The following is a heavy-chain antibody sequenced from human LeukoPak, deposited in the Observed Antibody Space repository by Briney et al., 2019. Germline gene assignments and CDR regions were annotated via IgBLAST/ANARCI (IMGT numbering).Heavy chain of an antibody. CDR1: GFTFSSYW. CDR2: IKRDGSEK. CDR3: ARDADYYDSSGFSS. V-gene: IGHV3-7*01. D-gene: IGHD3-22*01. J-gene: IGHJ5*02. Sequence: GGSLRLSCAASGFTFSSYWMSWVRQAPGKGLEWVANIKRDGSEKYYVDSVKGRFTISRDNAKNSLYLQMNSLRAEDTAVYYCARDADYYDSSGFSSWGQGTLVTVSS.